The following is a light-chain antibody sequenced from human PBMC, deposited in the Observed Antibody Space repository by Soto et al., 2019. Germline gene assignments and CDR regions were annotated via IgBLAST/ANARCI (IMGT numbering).Light chain of an antibody. V-gene: IGLV1-40*01. CDR2: GNS. J-gene: IGLJ1*01. Sequence: QSVLTQAPSVSGAPGQRVTISCTGSSSNIGAGYDVHWYQQLPGTAPKLLIYGNSNRPSGVPDRFSGSKSGTSASLAITGLQAEDEADYYCQSYDSGLSGSVFGTGTKVTVL. CDR3: QSYDSGLSGSV. CDR1: SSNIGAGYD.